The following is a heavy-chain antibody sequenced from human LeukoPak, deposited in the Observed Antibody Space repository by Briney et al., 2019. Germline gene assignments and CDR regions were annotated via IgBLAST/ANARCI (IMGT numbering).Heavy chain of an antibody. Sequence: SVKASCKASGGTFSSYAISWVRQAPGQGLEWMGRIIPIFGTANYAQKFQGRVTITTDESTSTAYMELSSLRSEDTAVYYCARGPGYYDSSGYNDYWGQGTLVTVSS. J-gene: IGHJ4*02. CDR3: ARGPGYYDSSGYNDY. CDR1: GGTFSSYA. D-gene: IGHD3-22*01. CDR2: IIPIFGTA. V-gene: IGHV1-69*05.